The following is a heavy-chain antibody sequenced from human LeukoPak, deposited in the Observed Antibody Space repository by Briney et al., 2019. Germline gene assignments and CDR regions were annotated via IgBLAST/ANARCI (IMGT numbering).Heavy chain of an antibody. D-gene: IGHD3-9*01. V-gene: IGHV3-30*02. J-gene: IGHJ4*02. Sequence: GGSLRLSCAASGFTFSSYGMHWVRQAPGKGLEWVAFIRYDGSNKYYADSVKGRFTISRDNSKNTLYLQMNSLRAEDTAVYYCAKFMRYSDWPHYAFDYWGQGTLVTVSS. CDR2: IRYDGSNK. CDR1: GFTFSSYG. CDR3: AKFMRYSDWPHYAFDY.